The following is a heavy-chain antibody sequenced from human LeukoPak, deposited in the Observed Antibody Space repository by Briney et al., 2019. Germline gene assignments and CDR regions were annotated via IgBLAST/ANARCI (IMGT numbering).Heavy chain of an antibody. CDR1: GVSISSYY. CDR2: IYTSGST. J-gene: IGHJ4*02. Sequence: PSETLSLTCTVSGVSISSYYWSWIRQPAGKGLEWIGRIYTSGSTNYNPSLKSRVTMSVDTSKNQFSLKLSSVTAADTAVYYCARRGFWSGYRYFDYWGQGILVTVSS. V-gene: IGHV4-4*07. D-gene: IGHD3-3*01. CDR3: ARRGFWSGYRYFDY.